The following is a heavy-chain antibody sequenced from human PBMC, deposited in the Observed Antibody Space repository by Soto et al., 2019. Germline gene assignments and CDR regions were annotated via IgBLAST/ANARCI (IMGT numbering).Heavy chain of an antibody. J-gene: IGHJ3*02. V-gene: IGHV2-70*01. D-gene: IGHD5-12*01. CDR1: GFSLSTSGMC. CDR2: IDWDDDK. Sequence: ESGPTLVNPTQTLTLTCTFSGFSLSTSGMCVSWIRQPPGKALEWLALIDWDDDKYYSTSLKTRPTISKDTSKNQVVLTMTNMDPVDTATYYCARVEMATTVDAFDIWGQGTMVTVSS. CDR3: ARVEMATTVDAFDI.